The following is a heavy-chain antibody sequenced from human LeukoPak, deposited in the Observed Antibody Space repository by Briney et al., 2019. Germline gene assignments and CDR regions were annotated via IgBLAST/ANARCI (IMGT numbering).Heavy chain of an antibody. J-gene: IGHJ6*03. Sequence: SETLSLTCAVSGGYFSGTYWSWIRQPPGKGLEWIGGINHSGSTNYNPSLNSRGAISVDTSTNQFSLTLSSATAADTTVYYCARYNYGWRGYYYMDVCGKGTTVTVSS. CDR3: ARYNYGWRGYYYMDV. D-gene: IGHD5-18*01. CDR2: INHSGST. V-gene: IGHV4-34*01. CDR1: GGYFSGTY.